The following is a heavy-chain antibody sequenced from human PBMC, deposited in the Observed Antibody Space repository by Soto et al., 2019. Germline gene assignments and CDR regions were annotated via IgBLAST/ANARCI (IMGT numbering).Heavy chain of an antibody. J-gene: IGHJ3*02. D-gene: IGHD6-6*01. V-gene: IGHV1-2*04. CDR1: GYTFTGYY. Sequence: ASVKVSCKASGYTFTGYYMHWVRQAPGQGLEWMGWINPNSGGTNYAQKFQGWVTMTRDTSISTAYMELSRLRSDDTAVYYCASEPREAARPRDAFDIWGQGTMVTVSS. CDR3: ASEPREAARPRDAFDI. CDR2: INPNSGGT.